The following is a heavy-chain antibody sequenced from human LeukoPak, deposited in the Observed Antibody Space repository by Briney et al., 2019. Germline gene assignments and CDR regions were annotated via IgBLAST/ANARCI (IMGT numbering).Heavy chain of an antibody. Sequence: SETLSLTCTVSGGSISSYYWSWIRQPPGKGLEWIGYIYYSGSTNYNPSLKSRVTISVDTSKNQFSLKLSSVTAADTAVYYCARVGGNSGHYYYMDVWGKGTTVTISS. V-gene: IGHV4-59*01. J-gene: IGHJ6*03. CDR2: IYYSGST. D-gene: IGHD4-23*01. CDR3: ARVGGNSGHYYYMDV. CDR1: GGSISSYY.